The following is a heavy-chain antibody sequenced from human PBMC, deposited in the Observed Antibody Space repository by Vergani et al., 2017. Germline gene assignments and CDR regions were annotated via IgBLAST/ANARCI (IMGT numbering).Heavy chain of an antibody. D-gene: IGHD4-17*01. CDR3: AKLPPEDYGDPRRWYFDL. J-gene: IGHJ2*01. Sequence: QVQLVESGGGVVQPGGSLRLSCAASGFTFSSYGMHWVRQAPGKGLGWVAFIRYDGSNKYYADSVKGRFTISRDNSKNTLYLQMNSLSAEDTAVYYCAKLPPEDYGDPRRWYFDLWGRGTLVTVSS. CDR2: IRYDGSNK. CDR1: GFTFSSYG. V-gene: IGHV3-30*02.